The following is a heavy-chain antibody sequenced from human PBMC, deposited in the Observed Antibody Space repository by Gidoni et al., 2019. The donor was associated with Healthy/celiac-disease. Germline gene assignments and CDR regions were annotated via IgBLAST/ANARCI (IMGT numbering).Heavy chain of an antibody. Sequence: EVQLVQSGAEVKKPGESMKISCKGSGYSFTSYWIGWVRQMPGKGLAWMGIIYPGDSDTRYSPSFQGQVTISADKSISTAYLQWSSLKASDTAMYYCARPSVYAKGMNWYFDLWGRGTLVTVSS. CDR3: ARPSVYAKGMNWYFDL. CDR1: GYSFTSYW. CDR2: IYPGDSDT. D-gene: IGHD2-8*01. V-gene: IGHV5-51*01. J-gene: IGHJ2*01.